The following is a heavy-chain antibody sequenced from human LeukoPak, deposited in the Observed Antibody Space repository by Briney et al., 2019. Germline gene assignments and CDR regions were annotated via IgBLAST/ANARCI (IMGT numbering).Heavy chain of an antibody. D-gene: IGHD3-3*01. CDR1: GFFFDDYG. CDR2: ISWQSNTR. V-gene: IGHV3-9*01. J-gene: IGHJ6*02. Sequence: GGSLRLSCAASGFFFDDYGMHWVRQVRGEGLEWVSGISWQSNTRKYADSVRGRFTISRDNAKNSLYLQMNSLKLEDTALYYCVKDRDFWSGLDVWGQGTMVTVS. CDR3: VKDRDFWSGLDV.